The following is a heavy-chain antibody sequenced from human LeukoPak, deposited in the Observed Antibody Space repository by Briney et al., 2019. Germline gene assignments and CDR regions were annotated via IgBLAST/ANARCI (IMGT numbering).Heavy chain of an antibody. V-gene: IGHV3-23*01. Sequence: GGSLRLSCAASGLTFSKSALTWVRQAPGKGLEWVSTITDVGDIFYTYSVRGRFTISRDDSKNTVYMQMNSLRAEDTGVYYCAKDHYWSIDYWGRGTLVTVSS. J-gene: IGHJ4*02. CDR2: ITDVGDI. D-gene: IGHD3-3*01. CDR3: AKDHYWSIDY. CDR1: GLTFSKSA.